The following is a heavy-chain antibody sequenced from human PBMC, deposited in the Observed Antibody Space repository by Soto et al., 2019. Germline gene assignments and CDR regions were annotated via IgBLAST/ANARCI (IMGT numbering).Heavy chain of an antibody. D-gene: IGHD2-15*01. CDR3: ARDGAAYYYYGMDV. J-gene: IGHJ6*02. V-gene: IGHV3-21*01. CDR2: ISSSSSYI. CDR1: GFTFSSYS. Sequence: EVQLVESGGGLVKPGGSLRLSCAASGFTFSSYSMNWVRQAPGKGLEWVSSISSSSSYIYYADSVKGRFTISRDNAKNSLYLQMNSLRAEDTAVYYCARDGAAYYYYGMDVWGHGTTVTVSS.